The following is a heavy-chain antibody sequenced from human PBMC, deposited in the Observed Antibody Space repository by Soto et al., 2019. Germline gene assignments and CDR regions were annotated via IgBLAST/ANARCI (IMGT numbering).Heavy chain of an antibody. Sequence: SVKVSCKASGGTFNKYAIDWVRQAPGQGLEWMGGITPLFGTPNYAQRFQGRVTISADEVTSTAYMELRSLRSDDTGGYYCARQFDYDTSGYYYAYWGQVPLVTVSS. CDR1: GGTFNKYA. V-gene: IGHV1-69*13. CDR2: ITPLFGTP. J-gene: IGHJ4*02. D-gene: IGHD3-22*01. CDR3: ARQFDYDTSGYYYAY.